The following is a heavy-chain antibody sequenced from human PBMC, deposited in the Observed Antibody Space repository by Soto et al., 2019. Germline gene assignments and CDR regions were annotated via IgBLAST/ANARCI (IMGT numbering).Heavy chain of an antibody. V-gene: IGHV3-23*01. CDR3: AKVKTWTYLDF. CDR2: ISGSGDNT. CDR1: GFIFRDFY. Sequence: GGSLRLSCAASGFIFRDFYMTWVRQAPGKGLEWVSSISGSGDNTYYADSVKGRFTISRDNSKNTLYVQMNSLRAEDTAVHYCAKVKTWTYLDFWGQGSLVTVSS. D-gene: IGHD5-12*01. J-gene: IGHJ4*02.